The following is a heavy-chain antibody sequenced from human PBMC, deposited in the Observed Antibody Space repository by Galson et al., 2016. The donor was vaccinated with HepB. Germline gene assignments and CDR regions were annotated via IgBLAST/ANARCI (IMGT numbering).Heavy chain of an antibody. V-gene: IGHV3-53*05. CDR2: IFGRGNT. Sequence: SLRLSCAAAGFTVSDNHVTWIRQAPGKGLECVSVIFGRGNTYYADSVEGRFTISRDNSKNTLFLQMDSLRSEDPAVYYCARGTVKSDYYFYLMDVWGQGTTVIVSS. CDR3: ARGTVKSDYYFYLMDV. CDR1: GFTVSDNH. D-gene: IGHD1-1*01. J-gene: IGHJ6*02.